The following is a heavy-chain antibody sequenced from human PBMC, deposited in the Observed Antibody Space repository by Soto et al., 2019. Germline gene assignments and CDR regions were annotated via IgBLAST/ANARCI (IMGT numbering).Heavy chain of an antibody. Sequence: SETLSLTCAVSGGSISSGGYSWSWIRQPPGKGLEWIGYIYHSGSTYYNPSLKSRVTISVDTSKNQFSLKLSSVTAADTAVYYCARSLLRGHWYFDFWGRGTLVTVSS. CDR2: IYHSGST. CDR1: GGSISSGGYS. CDR3: ARSLLRGHWYFDF. J-gene: IGHJ2*01. D-gene: IGHD3-10*01. V-gene: IGHV4-30-2*02.